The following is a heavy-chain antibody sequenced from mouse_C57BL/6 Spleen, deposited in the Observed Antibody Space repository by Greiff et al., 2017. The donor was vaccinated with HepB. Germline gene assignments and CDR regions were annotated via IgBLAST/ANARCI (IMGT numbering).Heavy chain of an antibody. CDR2: IDPENGDT. J-gene: IGHJ2*01. V-gene: IGHV14-4*01. Sequence: VQLQQSGAELVRPGASVKLSCTASGFNIKDDYMHWVKQRPEQGLEWIGWIDPENGDTEYASKFQGKATITADTSSNTAYLQLSSLTSEDTAVYYCTNYGSSYYFDYWGQGTTLTVSS. CDR1: GFNIKDDY. D-gene: IGHD1-1*01. CDR3: TNYGSSYYFDY.